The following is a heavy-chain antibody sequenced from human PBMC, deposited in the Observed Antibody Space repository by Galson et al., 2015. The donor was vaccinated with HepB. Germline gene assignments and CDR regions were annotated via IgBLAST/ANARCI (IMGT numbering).Heavy chain of an antibody. CDR2: INHSGST. D-gene: IGHD1-7*01. Sequence: ETLSLTCTVYGGSFSGYYWSWIRQPPGKGLEWIGEINHSGSTNYNPSLKSRVTISVDTSKNQFSLKLSSVTAADTAVYYCARDRRYNWNYEVGFDPWGQGTLVTVSS. CDR3: ARDRRYNWNYEVGFDP. V-gene: IGHV4-34*01. J-gene: IGHJ5*02. CDR1: GGSFSGYY.